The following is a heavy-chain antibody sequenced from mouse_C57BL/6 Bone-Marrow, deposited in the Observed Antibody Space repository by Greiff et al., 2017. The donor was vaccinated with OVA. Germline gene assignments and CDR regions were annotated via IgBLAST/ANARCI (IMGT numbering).Heavy chain of an antibody. Sequence: EVQGVESGGGLVKPGGSLKLSCAASGFTFSSSAMSWVRQTPEKRLEWVATISDGGSYTYYPDNVKGRFTISRDKDKNNMDQKKSHMKSEDTAMYYCARDYDSLYWYFDVWGTGTTVTVTS. V-gene: IGHV5-4*01. CDR3: ARDYDSLYWYFDV. CDR1: GFTFSSSA. CDR2: ISDGGSYT. D-gene: IGHD2-4*01. J-gene: IGHJ1*03.